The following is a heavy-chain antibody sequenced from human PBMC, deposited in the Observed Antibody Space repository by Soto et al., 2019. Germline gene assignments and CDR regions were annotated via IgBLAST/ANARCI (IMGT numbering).Heavy chain of an antibody. Sequence: ASVKVSCKASGYTFTSYAMHWVRQAPGQRLEWMGWINAGNGNTKYSQKYQGRVTITRDTSASTAYMELSSLRSEDTAVYYCARVPDYYDSSGYYYSPEYFQHWGQGTLVTVSS. CDR1: GYTFTSYA. V-gene: IGHV1-3*01. CDR2: INAGNGNT. J-gene: IGHJ1*01. D-gene: IGHD3-22*01. CDR3: ARVPDYYDSSGYYYSPEYFQH.